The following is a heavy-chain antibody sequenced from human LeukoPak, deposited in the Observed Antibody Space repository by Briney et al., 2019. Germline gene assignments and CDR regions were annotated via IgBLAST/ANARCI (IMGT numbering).Heavy chain of an antibody. CDR2: IIPIFGTA. V-gene: IGHV1-69*05. Sequence: SVKVSCKASRGTFSSYAISWVRQAPGQGLERMGGIIPIFGTANYAQKFQGRVTITTDESTSTAYMELSSLRSEDTAVYYCARDHLGYCSSTSCLQNAFDIWGQGTMVTVSS. J-gene: IGHJ3*02. CDR3: ARDHLGYCSSTSCLQNAFDI. CDR1: RGTFSSYA. D-gene: IGHD2-2*01.